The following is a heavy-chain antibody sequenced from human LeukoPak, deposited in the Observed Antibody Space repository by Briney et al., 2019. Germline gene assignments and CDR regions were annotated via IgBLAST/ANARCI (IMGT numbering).Heavy chain of an antibody. V-gene: IGHV1-69*05. CDR2: IIPIFGTA. Sequence: SVKVSCKASGGTFSSYAISWVRQAPGQGLEWMGGIIPIFGTANYAQKFQARVTITTDESTSTAYMELSSLRSDDTAVYYCARASFIAAAGTFYFDYWGQGTLVTVSS. D-gene: IGHD6-13*01. CDR1: GGTFSSYA. CDR3: ARASFIAAAGTFYFDY. J-gene: IGHJ4*02.